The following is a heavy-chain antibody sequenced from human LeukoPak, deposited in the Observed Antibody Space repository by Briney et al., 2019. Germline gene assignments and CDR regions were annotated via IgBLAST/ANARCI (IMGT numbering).Heavy chain of an antibody. J-gene: IGHJ6*03. V-gene: IGHV4-4*07. CDR3: ARDPVPYSHGSGRGPDTGVYYSYYYMDV. Sequence: PSETLSLTCTVSGGSISSYYWSWIRQPAGNGLEWIGRIYTSGRTNYNPSLKSRVTISVDTSKNQFSLKLISVTAADTAVHDCARDPVPYSHGSGRGPDTGVYYSYYYMDVWGKGTTVTVSS. D-gene: IGHD5-18*01. CDR1: GGSISSYY. CDR2: IYTSGRT.